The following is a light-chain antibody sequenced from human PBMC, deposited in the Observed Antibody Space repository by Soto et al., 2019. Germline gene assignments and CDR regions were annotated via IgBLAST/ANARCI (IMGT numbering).Light chain of an antibody. Sequence: DIQMTQSPSSVSASVGDRVTITCRASQYISSWLAWYQQKPGKAPQLLIYAASSLQSGVPSMFSGSGSGTDFTLTISSLQPEDFATYYCLQSNSFPHTFGQGTKLEIK. V-gene: IGKV1-12*01. CDR2: AAS. CDR1: QYISSW. CDR3: LQSNSFPHT. J-gene: IGKJ2*01.